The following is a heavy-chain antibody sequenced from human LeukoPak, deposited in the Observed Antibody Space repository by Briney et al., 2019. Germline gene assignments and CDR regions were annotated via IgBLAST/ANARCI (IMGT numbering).Heavy chain of an antibody. CDR3: ARLPMSSGSYYFDY. J-gene: IGHJ4*02. D-gene: IGHD3-10*01. V-gene: IGHV4-59*08. CDR1: GGSFSGYY. CDR2: IYYSGST. Sequence: SETLSLTCAVYGGSFSGYYWSWIRQPPGKGLEWIGYIYYSGSTNYNPSLKSRVTISVDTSKNQFSLKLSSVTAADTAVYYCARLPMSSGSYYFDYWGQGTLVTVSS.